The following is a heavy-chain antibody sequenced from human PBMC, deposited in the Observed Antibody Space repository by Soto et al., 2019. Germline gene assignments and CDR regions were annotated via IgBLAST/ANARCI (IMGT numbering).Heavy chain of an antibody. Sequence: SETLSLTCTVSGGSISSSSYYWGWIRQSPGKGLEWIGSIYYSGNTYYNPSLKSRVTISVDTSKNQFSLKLSSVTAADTAVYYWASVVGAITRFDYWGKGTLVTVSS. V-gene: IGHV4-39*01. J-gene: IGHJ4*02. CDR2: IYYSGNT. CDR1: GGSISSSSYY. CDR3: ASVVGAITRFDY. D-gene: IGHD1-26*01.